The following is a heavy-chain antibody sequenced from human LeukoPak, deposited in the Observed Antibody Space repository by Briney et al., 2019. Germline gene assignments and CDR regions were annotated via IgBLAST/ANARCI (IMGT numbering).Heavy chain of an antibody. V-gene: IGHV4-30-4*01. D-gene: IGHD2-15*01. CDR1: GGSISSGDYY. J-gene: IGHJ4*02. CDR2: IYYSGST. CDR3: ARDMRYCSGGSCHDFDY. Sequence: SQTLSLTWTVSGGSISSGDYYWSWIRQPPGKGLEWIGYIYYSGSTYYNPSLKSRVTISVDTSKNQFSLKLSSVTAADTAVYYCARDMRYCSGGSCHDFDYWGQGTLVTVSS.